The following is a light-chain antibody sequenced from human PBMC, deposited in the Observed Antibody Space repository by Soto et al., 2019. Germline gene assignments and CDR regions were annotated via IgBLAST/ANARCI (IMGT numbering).Light chain of an antibody. CDR1: QSVLYSSNNKNY. CDR3: QQYYSTPVT. V-gene: IGKV4-1*01. J-gene: IGKJ5*01. CDR2: WAS. Sequence: DIVMTQSPDSLAVSLGERATINCKSSQSVLYSSNNKNYLAWYQQKPGQPPKLLIYWASTRESWVPDRFSGSGSGTDFTLTISSLQAEDVAVYYCQQYYSTPVTFGQGTRLEI.